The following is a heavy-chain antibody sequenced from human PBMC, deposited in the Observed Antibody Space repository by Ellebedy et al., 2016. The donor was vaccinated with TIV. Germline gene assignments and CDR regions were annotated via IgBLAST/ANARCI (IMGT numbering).Heavy chain of an antibody. CDR2: IIPIFGTA. J-gene: IGHJ3*02. CDR3: AREPTIFGVVIIQGDAFDI. CDR1: GGTFSSYA. D-gene: IGHD3-3*01. V-gene: IGHV1-69*06. Sequence: SVKVSCXASGGTFSSYAISWVRQAPGQGLEWMGGIIPIFGTANYAQKFQGRVTITADKSTSTAYMELSSLRSEDTAVYYCAREPTIFGVVIIQGDAFDIWGQGTMVTVSS.